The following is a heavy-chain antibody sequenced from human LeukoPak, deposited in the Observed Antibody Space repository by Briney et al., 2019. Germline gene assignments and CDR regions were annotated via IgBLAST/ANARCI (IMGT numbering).Heavy chain of an antibody. Sequence: SETLSLTCTVSGYSISSGYYWSWIRQPPGKGLEWIGYIYYSGSTNYNPSLKSRVTISVDTSKNQFSLKLSSVTAADTAVYYCARSRWLILWGQGTLVTVS. CDR1: GYSISSGYY. CDR3: ARSRWLIL. V-gene: IGHV4-38-2*02. J-gene: IGHJ4*02. CDR2: IYYSGST. D-gene: IGHD4-23*01.